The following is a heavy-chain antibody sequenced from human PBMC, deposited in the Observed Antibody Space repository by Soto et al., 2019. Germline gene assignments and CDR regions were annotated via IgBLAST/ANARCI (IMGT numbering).Heavy chain of an antibody. V-gene: IGHV4-34*01. J-gene: IGHJ6*02. Sequence: SETLSLTCAVYGGSFSGYYWSWIRQPPGKGLEWIGEINHSGSTNYNPSLKSRVTISVDTSKNQFSLKLSSVTAADTAVYYCASLRGIAAAGIYYYYYGMDVWGQGTTVTVSS. CDR2: INHSGST. CDR3: ASLRGIAAAGIYYYYYGMDV. D-gene: IGHD6-13*01. CDR1: GGSFSGYY.